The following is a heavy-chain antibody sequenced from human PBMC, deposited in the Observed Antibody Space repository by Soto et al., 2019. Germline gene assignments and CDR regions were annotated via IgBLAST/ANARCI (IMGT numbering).Heavy chain of an antibody. D-gene: IGHD3-3*01. V-gene: IGHV1-2*04. CDR1: GYTFTGYY. CDR2: INPNSAGT. J-gene: IGHJ6*02. CDR3: ARQGYDFWSGYSWGYYYYYGMDV. Sequence: GASVKVSCKASGYTFTGYYMHWVRQAPGQGLEWMGWINPNSAGTNYAQKFQGWVTMTRDTSISTAYMELSRLRSDDTAVYYCARQGYDFWSGYSWGYYYYYGMDVWGQGTTVTVSS.